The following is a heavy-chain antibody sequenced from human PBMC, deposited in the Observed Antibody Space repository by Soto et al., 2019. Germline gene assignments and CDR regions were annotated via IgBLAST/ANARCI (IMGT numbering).Heavy chain of an antibody. Sequence: QITLNESGPPVVKPTETLTLTCTFSGFSLTTSGVGVGWVRQSPGKAPEWLAFIYWDEDKRYSTSLKSRLTITKDTSKNQVVLTMTNVDPADTATYYCAHRVLRAVFGLVTTTAIYFDFWGQGTPVVVSS. CDR1: GFSLTTSGVG. V-gene: IGHV2-5*02. J-gene: IGHJ4*02. D-gene: IGHD3-3*01. CDR3: AHRVLRAVFGLVTTTAIYFDF. CDR2: IYWDEDK.